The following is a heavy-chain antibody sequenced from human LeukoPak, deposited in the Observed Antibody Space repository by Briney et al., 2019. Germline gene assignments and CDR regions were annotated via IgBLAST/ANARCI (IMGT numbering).Heavy chain of an antibody. CDR1: GFTFSSYG. J-gene: IGHJ4*02. Sequence: PGGSLRLSCAASGFTFSSYGMHWVRQAPGKGLEWVSGVSWNSGSIGYVDSVKGRFTISRDNAKNSLYPQMNSLRAEDTALYYCAKVGYYGSGSQRWYFDYWGQGTLVTVSS. CDR3: AKVGYYGSGSQRWYFDY. CDR2: VSWNSGSI. V-gene: IGHV3-9*01. D-gene: IGHD3-10*01.